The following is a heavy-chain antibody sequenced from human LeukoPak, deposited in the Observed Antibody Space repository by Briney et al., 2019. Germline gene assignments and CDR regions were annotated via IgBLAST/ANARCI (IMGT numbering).Heavy chain of an antibody. J-gene: IGHJ4*02. Sequence: PGGSLRLSCAASGFTFSSYWMHWVRQAPGKGLEWIGSIYYSGSTFYNPSLKSRVTISVDTSKNQFSLKLSSVTAADTAVYYCASLSSEYYFDYWGQGTLVTVSS. CDR2: IYYSGST. CDR3: ASLSSEYYFDY. V-gene: IGHV4-39*01. D-gene: IGHD6-6*01. CDR1: GFTFSSYW.